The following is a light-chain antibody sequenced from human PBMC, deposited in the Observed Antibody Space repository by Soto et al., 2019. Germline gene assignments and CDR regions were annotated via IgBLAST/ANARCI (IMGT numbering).Light chain of an antibody. J-gene: IGKJ5*01. Sequence: IQMTQSPATLSVSPGERATLSCRASQTIYSNVAWYQQRPGQAPRLLIYRASARATGIPARFTGSGSGTDFTLTISSLQSEDFAVYYCQQYNTWRSISFGQGTRLEIK. CDR3: QQYNTWRSIS. V-gene: IGKV3-15*01. CDR1: QTIYSN. CDR2: RAS.